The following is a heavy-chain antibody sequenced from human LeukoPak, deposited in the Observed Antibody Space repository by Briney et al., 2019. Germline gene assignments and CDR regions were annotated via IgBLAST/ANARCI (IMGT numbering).Heavy chain of an antibody. V-gene: IGHV3-74*01. Sequence: GGSLRLSCAASGFTFSDYWMHWVRQAPGKGLVWVSRINSDGSNTGYADSVKGRFTIFRDNAKNTLYLQMNSLRAEDTAVYYCAGSRYFSGSDHWGQGTLVTVSS. J-gene: IGHJ4*02. CDR2: INSDGSNT. D-gene: IGHD6-19*01. CDR1: GFTFSDYW. CDR3: AGSRYFSGSDH.